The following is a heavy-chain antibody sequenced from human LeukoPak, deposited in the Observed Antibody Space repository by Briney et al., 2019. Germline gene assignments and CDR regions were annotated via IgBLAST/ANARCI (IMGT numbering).Heavy chain of an antibody. J-gene: IGHJ4*02. CDR3: ARDYDYGDYPGY. Sequence: GGSLRLSCAASGFMLDDYGMSWVRQAPGKGLEWVSGINWNGGRTGYADSVKGRFTISRDNAKNSLYLQMNSLRAEDTALYYCARDYDYGDYPGYWGQGTLVTVSS. CDR1: GFMLDDYG. D-gene: IGHD4-17*01. CDR2: INWNGGRT. V-gene: IGHV3-20*04.